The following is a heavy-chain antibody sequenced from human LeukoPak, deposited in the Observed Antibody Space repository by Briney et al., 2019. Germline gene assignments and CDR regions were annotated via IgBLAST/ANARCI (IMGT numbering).Heavy chain of an antibody. V-gene: IGHV3-21*01. CDR3: ARDVAAAGTGY. CDR1: GFTFSSCS. J-gene: IGHJ4*02. D-gene: IGHD6-13*01. CDR2: ISSSSSYI. Sequence: GGSLRFSCAASGFTFSSCSMNWVRQAPGKGLEWVSSISSSSSYIYYADSVKGRFTISRDNAKNSLYLQMNSLRAEDTAVYYCARDVAAAGTGYWGQGTLVTVSS.